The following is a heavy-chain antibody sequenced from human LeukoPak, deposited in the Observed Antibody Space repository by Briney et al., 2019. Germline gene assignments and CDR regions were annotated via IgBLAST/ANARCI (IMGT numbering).Heavy chain of an antibody. CDR3: AKDKSLRDDFFDY. CDR2: IHYDGSNK. V-gene: IGHV3-30*02. CDR1: GFTFSNYG. J-gene: IGHJ4*02. Sequence: PGGSLRLSRAASGFTFSNYGMHWVRQAPGKGLEWVAFIHYDGSNKYYADSVKGRFTISRDNSKNTLYLQMNSLSGEDTAVYYCAKDKSLRDDFFDYWGQGTLVTVSS.